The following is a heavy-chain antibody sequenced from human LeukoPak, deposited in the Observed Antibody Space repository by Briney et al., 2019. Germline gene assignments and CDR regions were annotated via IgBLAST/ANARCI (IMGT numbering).Heavy chain of an antibody. Sequence: SETLSLTCAVYGGSFSGYYWSWIRQPPGKGLEWIGEINHSGSTNYNPSLKSRVTISVDTSKNQFSLKLSSVTAADTAVYYCARSSGAVTMVRGPPDDAFDIWGQGTMVTVSS. CDR1: GGSFSGYY. V-gene: IGHV4-34*01. CDR2: INHSGST. J-gene: IGHJ3*02. CDR3: ARSSGAVTMVRGPPDDAFDI. D-gene: IGHD3-10*01.